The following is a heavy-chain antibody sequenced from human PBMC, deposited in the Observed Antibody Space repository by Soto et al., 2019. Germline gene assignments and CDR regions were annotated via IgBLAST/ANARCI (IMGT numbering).Heavy chain of an antibody. Sequence: EVQLVETGGGLIQPGGSLRLSCAASGFTVSSNYMSWVRQAPGKGLEWVSVIYSGGSTYYADSVKGRFTISRDNSKNTLYLQMNSLRAEDTAVYYCARDNRAYYDSSGPSFDIWGQETMVTVSS. J-gene: IGHJ3*02. D-gene: IGHD3-22*01. CDR1: GFTVSSNY. CDR2: IYSGGST. CDR3: ARDNRAYYDSSGPSFDI. V-gene: IGHV3-53*02.